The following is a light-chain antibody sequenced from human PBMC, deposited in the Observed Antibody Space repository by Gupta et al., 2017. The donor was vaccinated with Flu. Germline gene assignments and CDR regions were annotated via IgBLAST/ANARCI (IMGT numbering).Light chain of an antibody. CDR3: QTWDSTTVI. Sequence: SYDLTQPPSVSVFPGPTATITCSGENLWNKYVCWYQKKPGQSPVLVIYKDAERPSGIPERFSGSNSGSTATLTIGGTQTMAEGDYYCQTWDSTTVIFGGGTKLTVL. J-gene: IGLJ2*01. CDR2: KDA. V-gene: IGLV3-1*01. CDR1: NLWNKY.